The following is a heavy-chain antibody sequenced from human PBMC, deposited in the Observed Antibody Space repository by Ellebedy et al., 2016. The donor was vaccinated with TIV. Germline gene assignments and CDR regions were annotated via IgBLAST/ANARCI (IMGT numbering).Heavy chain of an antibody. CDR2: ISGSRADI. D-gene: IGHD1-14*01. CDR3: ARGGPHDY. J-gene: IGHJ4*01. Sequence: GESLKISCAASGFTFSSYSMNWVRQAPGKGLEWVSSISGSRADIYYADSVKGRFTISRDNAQNSLSLQMNSLRVEDTAIYYCARGGPHDYWGHGTLVTVSS. V-gene: IGHV3-21*01. CDR1: GFTFSSYS.